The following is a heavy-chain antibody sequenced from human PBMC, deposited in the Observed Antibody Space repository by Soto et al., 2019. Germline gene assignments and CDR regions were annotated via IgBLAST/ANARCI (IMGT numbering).Heavy chain of an antibody. D-gene: IGHD6-6*01. J-gene: IGHJ6*02. V-gene: IGHV5-51*01. CDR3: ARQGGSSSQYYYYGMDV. Sequence: GESLKISCKGSGYSFTSYWIGWVRQMPGKGLEWMGIIYPGDSDTRYSPSFQGQVTISADKSISTAYLQWSSLKASDTAMYYCARQGGSSSQYYYYGMDVWGQGTTVTVSS. CDR1: GYSFTSYW. CDR2: IYPGDSDT.